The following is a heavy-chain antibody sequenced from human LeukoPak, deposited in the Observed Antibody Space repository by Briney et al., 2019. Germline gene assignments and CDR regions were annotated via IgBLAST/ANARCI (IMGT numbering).Heavy chain of an antibody. CDR2: INAGNSNT. V-gene: IGHV1-3*01. Sequence: ASVKVSCKASGYTFTSYSMHWVRQAPGQRLEWMGWINAGNSNTKYSQKFQGRVTITRDTSASTAYMELSSLRSEDTAVYYCAGAAYYYDSSGYFSWGQGTLVTVSS. J-gene: IGHJ5*02. CDR1: GYTFTSYS. D-gene: IGHD3-22*01. CDR3: AGAAYYYDSSGYFS.